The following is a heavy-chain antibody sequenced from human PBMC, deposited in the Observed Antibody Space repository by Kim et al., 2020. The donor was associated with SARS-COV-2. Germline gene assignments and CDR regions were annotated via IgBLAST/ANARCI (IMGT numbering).Heavy chain of an antibody. Sequence: SETLSLTCFVSGDSISNYYWSWIRQPPGKRLEWIAWVHPSGRNMYNPSLKSRVTISLDTSLNLFSLTLRSVTAADTAVYYCVRHENSGTYPLDNWGQGTPLTVSS. J-gene: IGHJ4*02. V-gene: IGHV4-59*08. CDR2: VHPSGRN. CDR3: VRHENSGTYPLDN. D-gene: IGHD3-10*01. CDR1: GDSISNYY.